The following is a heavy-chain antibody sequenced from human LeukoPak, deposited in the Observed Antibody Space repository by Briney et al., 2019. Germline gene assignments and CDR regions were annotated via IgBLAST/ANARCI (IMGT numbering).Heavy chain of an antibody. CDR2: ISNSGESP. V-gene: IGHV3-23*01. D-gene: IGHD5-24*01. J-gene: IGHJ4*02. CDR1: GFTLSRYA. CDR3: AKKSRDGYNPFDY. Sequence: GWSLRLSCAASGFTLSRYAMMWVRQAPGKGLESVAGISNSGESPYYASCVEGRFTISRDNSKNTLYVEINSLRAEDTAVYYCAKKSRDGYNPFDYVGQGTLVTVSS.